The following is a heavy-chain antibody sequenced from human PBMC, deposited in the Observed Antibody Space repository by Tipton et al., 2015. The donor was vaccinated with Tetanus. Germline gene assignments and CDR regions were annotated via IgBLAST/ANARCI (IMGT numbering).Heavy chain of an antibody. CDR1: GGSISNYY. J-gene: IGHJ4*02. Sequence: TPSLTCTVSGGSISNYYWSWIRQPPGKSLEWIGYIYYTGRTDYNPSLKSRVTISLDTSKNQFSLKLSSVTAADTAVYYCARTQGSALIDYWGQGTLVTVSS. V-gene: IGHV4-59*01. CDR3: ARTQGSALIDY. D-gene: IGHD2-8*01. CDR2: IYYTGRT.